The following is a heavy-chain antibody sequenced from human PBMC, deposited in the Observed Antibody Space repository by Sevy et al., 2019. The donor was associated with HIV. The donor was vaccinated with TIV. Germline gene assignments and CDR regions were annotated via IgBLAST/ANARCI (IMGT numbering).Heavy chain of an antibody. J-gene: IGHJ6*02. CDR3: AKALVRGAMGPRGEPLDYYYYYGMDV. CDR2: ISWNSGSI. Sequence: GGSLRLSCAASGFTFDDYAMHWVRQAPGKGLEWVSGISWNSGSISYADSVKGRFTISRDNAKNSLYLQMNSLRAEDTALYYCAKALVRGAMGPRGEPLDYYYYYGMDVWGQGTTVTVSS. D-gene: IGHD3-10*01. CDR1: GFTFDDYA. V-gene: IGHV3-9*01.